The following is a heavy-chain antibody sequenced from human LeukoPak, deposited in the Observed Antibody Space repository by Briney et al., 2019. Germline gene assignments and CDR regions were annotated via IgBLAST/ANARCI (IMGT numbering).Heavy chain of an antibody. CDR1: GYTFTSNY. CDR3: ARYTRTYYYYYYMDV. D-gene: IGHD1-1*01. V-gene: IGHV1-46*01. J-gene: IGHJ6*03. Sequence: GASVKVSCKAFGYTFTSNYMHWVRQAPGQGPEWMGVISPSGGSTTYAQKFQGRVTLTRDMSTSTDYLELSSLRSEDTAVYYCARYTRTYYYYYYMDVWGKGTTVTVSS. CDR2: ISPSGGST.